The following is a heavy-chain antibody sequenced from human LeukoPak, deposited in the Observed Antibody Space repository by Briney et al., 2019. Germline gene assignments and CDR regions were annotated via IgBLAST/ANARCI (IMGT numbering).Heavy chain of an antibody. CDR2: IYYSGST. CDR1: GGSISSSSYY. CDR3: ARFEVGATSWFDP. V-gene: IGHV4-39*07. J-gene: IGHJ5*02. Sequence: PSETLSLTCTVSGGSISSSSYYWGWIRQPPGKGLEWIGSIYYSGSTYYSPSLKSRVTISVDTSKNQFSLKLSSVTATDTAVYYCARFEVGATSWFDPWGQGTLVTVSS. D-gene: IGHD1-26*01.